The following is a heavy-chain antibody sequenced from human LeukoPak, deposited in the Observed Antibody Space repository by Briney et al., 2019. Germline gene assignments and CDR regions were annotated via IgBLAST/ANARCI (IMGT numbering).Heavy chain of an antibody. V-gene: IGHV3-9*03. Sequence: PGGSLRLSCAASGFTFDDYAMHWVRQAPGKGLEWVSGISWNSGSIGYADSVKGRFTISRDNAKNSLYLQMNSLRAEDMALYYCAKDRWELLRNPLGAFDIWGQGTMVTVSS. CDR3: AKDRWELLRNPLGAFDI. J-gene: IGHJ3*02. D-gene: IGHD1-26*01. CDR1: GFTFDDYA. CDR2: ISWNSGSI.